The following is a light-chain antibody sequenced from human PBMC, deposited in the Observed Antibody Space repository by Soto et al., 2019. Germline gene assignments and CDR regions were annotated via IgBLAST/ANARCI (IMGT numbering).Light chain of an antibody. CDR2: KVS. CDR3: MPGTHWPPT. V-gene: IGKV2-30*01. J-gene: IGKJ1*01. Sequence: DVVMTQSPLSLPVTLGQPASISCRSSQSLVNSDGNTYLNWFQQRPGQSPRRLIYKVSNRDSGVPDRFSGSGSGTDFTLKISRVEAADVAVYYCMPGTHWPPTFGQGTKVEIK. CDR1: QSLVNSDGNTY.